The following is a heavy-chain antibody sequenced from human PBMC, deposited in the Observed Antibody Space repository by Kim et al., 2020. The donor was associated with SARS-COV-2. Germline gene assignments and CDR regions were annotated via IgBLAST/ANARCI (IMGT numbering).Heavy chain of an antibody. Sequence: GGSLRLSCAASGFTFSSYAMSWVRQAPGKGLEWVSAISGSGGSTYYADSVKGRFTISRDNSKNTLYLQMNSLRAEDTAVYYCANKFITIFGVVIQRAFDIWGQGTMVTVSS. CDR2: ISGSGGST. CDR3: ANKFITIFGVVIQRAFDI. J-gene: IGHJ3*02. CDR1: GFTFSSYA. D-gene: IGHD3-3*01. V-gene: IGHV3-23*01.